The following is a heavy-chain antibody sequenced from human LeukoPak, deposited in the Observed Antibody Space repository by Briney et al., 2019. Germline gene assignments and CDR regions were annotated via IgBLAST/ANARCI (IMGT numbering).Heavy chain of an antibody. CDR2: IYNSGTT. CDR1: GDSISSGDYS. Sequence: PSETLSLTCAVSGDSISSGDYSWSWLRQPPGKGLEWIGYIYNSGTTNHNPSLKSRVTISVDTSKNQFSLKLSSVTAADTAIYYCARNGDDSSDYYYFDYWGQGTLVTVSS. CDR3: ARNGDDSSDYYYFDY. J-gene: IGHJ4*02. V-gene: IGHV4-30-4*07. D-gene: IGHD3-22*01.